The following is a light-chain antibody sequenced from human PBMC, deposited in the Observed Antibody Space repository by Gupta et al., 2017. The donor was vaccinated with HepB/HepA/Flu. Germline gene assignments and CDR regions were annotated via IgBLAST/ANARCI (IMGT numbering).Light chain of an antibody. J-gene: IGKJ2*01. CDR1: QSVSSSY. CDR2: GAS. CDR3: QQDGSSPMYT. Sequence: EIVLTQSPGTLSLSPGERATLPCRARQSVSSSYLAWYQQKPGQAPRLLIYGASSRATGIPDRFSGSGYGTDFTLTISRLEQEDFAVYYCQQDGSSPMYTFGQGTKMEIK. V-gene: IGKV3-20*01.